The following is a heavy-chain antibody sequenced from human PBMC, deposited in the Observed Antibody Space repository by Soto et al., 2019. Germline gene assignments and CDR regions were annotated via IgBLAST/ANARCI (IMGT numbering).Heavy chain of an antibody. CDR3: ARLIVRGQRNYYYDSSGYYNAFDI. V-gene: IGHV4-39*01. Sequence: SETLSLTCTVSGGSISSSSYYWGWIRQPPGKGLEWIGSIYYSGSTYYNPSLKSRVTISVDTSKNQFSLKLSSVTAADTAVYYCARLIVRGQRNYYYDSSGYYNAFDIWGQGTMVTVSS. CDR1: GGSISSSSYY. CDR2: IYYSGST. J-gene: IGHJ3*02. D-gene: IGHD3-22*01.